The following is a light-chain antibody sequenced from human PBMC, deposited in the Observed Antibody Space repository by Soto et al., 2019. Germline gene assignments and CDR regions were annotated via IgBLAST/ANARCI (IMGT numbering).Light chain of an antibody. CDR3: QQYDRSPIT. Sequence: EIVLTQSPGTLSLSPGERATLSCRASQSVSSSYLAWYQQKPGQAPRLLIYAASNRATGIPDRFTGSGSGTDFTLTIDRLEPEDFAVYYCQQYDRSPITFGQGTHLEIK. CDR1: QSVSSSY. V-gene: IGKV3-20*01. J-gene: IGKJ5*01. CDR2: AAS.